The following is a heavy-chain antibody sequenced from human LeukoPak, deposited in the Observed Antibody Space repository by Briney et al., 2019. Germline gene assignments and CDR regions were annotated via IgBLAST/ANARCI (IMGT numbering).Heavy chain of an antibody. CDR2: IIPIFGAA. V-gene: IGHV1-69*13. CDR3: ARDHSSGLYYFDH. CDR1: GGTFSRYT. Sequence: SVKVSCKASGGTFSRYTISWVRQAPGQGLEWMGGIIPIFGAANYAQRFQGRATITADESTSTAYMELSSLKSEDTAVYYCARDHSSGLYYFDHWGQGTLVTVSS. J-gene: IGHJ4*02. D-gene: IGHD6-19*01.